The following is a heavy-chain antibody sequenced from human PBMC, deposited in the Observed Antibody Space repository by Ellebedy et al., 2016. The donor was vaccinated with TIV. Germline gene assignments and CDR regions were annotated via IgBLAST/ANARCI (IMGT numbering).Heavy chain of an antibody. J-gene: IGHJ5*02. CDR1: GGTFSSYA. Sequence: AASVKVSCKASGGTFSSYAISWVRQAPGQGLEWMGGIIPIFGTANYAQKFQGRVTITADESTSTAYMELSSLRSEDTAVYYCASDYYGSGGPWGQGTLVTVSS. CDR3: ASDYYGSGGP. CDR2: IIPIFGTA. V-gene: IGHV1-69*13. D-gene: IGHD3-10*01.